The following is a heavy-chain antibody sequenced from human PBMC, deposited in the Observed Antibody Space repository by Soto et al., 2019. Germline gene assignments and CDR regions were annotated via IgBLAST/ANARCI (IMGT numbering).Heavy chain of an antibody. V-gene: IGHV1-18*01. CDR3: AMVDVYVTPSPQDV. Sequence: ASVKVSCKASGYTFTGYLITWVRQAPGQGLEWMGWINAYNGNTNYAQNLQGRLTLTTDTSTTTAYMELRSLRSNDTAIYYCAMVDVYVTPSPQDVWGQGTTVTVSS. CDR2: INAYNGNT. D-gene: IGHD3-16*01. CDR1: GYTFTGYL. J-gene: IGHJ6*02.